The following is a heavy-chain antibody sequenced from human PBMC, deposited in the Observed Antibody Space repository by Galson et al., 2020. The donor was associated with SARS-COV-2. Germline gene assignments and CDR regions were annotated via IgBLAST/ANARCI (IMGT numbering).Heavy chain of an antibody. CDR2: INADNGNT. V-gene: IGHV1-3*01. Sequence: ASVKVSCKASGYTFTSYAMHWVRQAPGQRLEWMGWINADNGNTKYSQKFQGRVTITRDTSASTAYMELSSLRSEDTAVYYCAREGCSSTSCYVHFGWFDPWGQGTLVTVSS. CDR3: AREGCSSTSCYVHFGWFDP. CDR1: GYTFTSYA. D-gene: IGHD2-2*01. J-gene: IGHJ5*02.